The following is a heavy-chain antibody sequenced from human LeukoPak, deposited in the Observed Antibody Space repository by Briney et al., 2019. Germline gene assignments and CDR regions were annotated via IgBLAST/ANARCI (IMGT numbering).Heavy chain of an antibody. Sequence: GGSLRLSCAASGFTFSSYAMSWVRQAPGKGLEWVSAISGSGGSTYYADSGKGRFTISRDNSKNPLYLQMNSLRAEDTAVYYCAKRKDYGDSEALDYWGQGTLVTVSS. CDR2: ISGSGGST. V-gene: IGHV3-23*01. CDR1: GFTFSSYA. J-gene: IGHJ4*02. CDR3: AKRKDYGDSEALDY. D-gene: IGHD4-17*01.